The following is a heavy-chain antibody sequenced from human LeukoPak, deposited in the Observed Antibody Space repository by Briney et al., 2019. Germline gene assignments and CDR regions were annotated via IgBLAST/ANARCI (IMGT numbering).Heavy chain of an antibody. D-gene: IGHD2-8*01. V-gene: IGHV1-69*06. CDR1: GGTFSSYA. CDR2: IIPIFDTA. J-gene: IGHJ4*02. Sequence: ASVKVSCKASGGTFSSYAINGVRQAPGQGLEWMGGIIPIFDTAMYAQKFQGRVTITAEKSTSTAYMELSSLRSEDTAVYYCANLADRLSRDYWGQGTLVTVSS. CDR3: ANLADRLSRDY.